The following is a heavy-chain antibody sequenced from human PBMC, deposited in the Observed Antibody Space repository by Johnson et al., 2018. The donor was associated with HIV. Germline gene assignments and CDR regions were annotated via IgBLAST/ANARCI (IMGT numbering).Heavy chain of an antibody. Sequence: QMQLVESGGGVVQPGRSLRLSCAASGFSFGNYAMHWVRQAPGKGLEWVAFISYDGSNKYYADSVKGRFTISKDNSKNTLYLQVKSLRAEDTAVYYCARDTEYSSNWYAFDIWGQGTMVTVSS. CDR3: ARDTEYSSNWYAFDI. CDR1: GFSFGNYA. V-gene: IGHV3-30-3*01. J-gene: IGHJ3*02. D-gene: IGHD6-13*01. CDR2: ISYDGSNK.